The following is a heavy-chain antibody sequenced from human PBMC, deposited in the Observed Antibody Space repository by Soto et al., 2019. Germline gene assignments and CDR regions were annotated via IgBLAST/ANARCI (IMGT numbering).Heavy chain of an antibody. V-gene: IGHV3-48*01. Sequence: GGSLRLSCAASGFTFTNFPMTWVRQTPGKGLEWISYISSGSSSIYYADSVKGRFTISRDNAKSSLYLQMNSLRVEDTAVYYCTRDRIPYWGQGILVTVSS. CDR3: TRDRIPY. CDR2: ISSGSSSI. CDR1: GFTFTNFP. J-gene: IGHJ4*02.